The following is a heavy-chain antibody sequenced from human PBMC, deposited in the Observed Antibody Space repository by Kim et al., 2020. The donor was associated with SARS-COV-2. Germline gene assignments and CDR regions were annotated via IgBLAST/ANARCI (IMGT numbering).Heavy chain of an antibody. J-gene: IGHJ4*01. CDR3: ARGGYYGSGSYSYFDY. Sequence: SETLSLTCAVYGGSFSGYYWSWIRQPPGKGLEWIGEINHSGSTNYNPSLKSRVTISVDTSKNQFSLKLSSVTAADTAVYYCARGGYYGSGSYSYFDYWG. V-gene: IGHV4-34*01. CDR1: GGSFSGYY. D-gene: IGHD3-10*01. CDR2: INHSGST.